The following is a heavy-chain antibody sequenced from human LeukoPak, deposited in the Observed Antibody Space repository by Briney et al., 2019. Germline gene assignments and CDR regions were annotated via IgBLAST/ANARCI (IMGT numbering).Heavy chain of an antibody. Sequence: SETLSLTCTVSGGSISSGSYYWGWIRQPPGKGLEWIESIYYSGSSGITYYNPSLKSRVTISVDTSKNQFSLKLSSVTAADTAVYYCATWYSSGRDYWGQGTLVTVSS. CDR1: GGSISSGSYY. CDR2: IYYSGSSGIT. V-gene: IGHV4-39*01. D-gene: IGHD6-19*01. CDR3: ATWYSSGRDY. J-gene: IGHJ4*02.